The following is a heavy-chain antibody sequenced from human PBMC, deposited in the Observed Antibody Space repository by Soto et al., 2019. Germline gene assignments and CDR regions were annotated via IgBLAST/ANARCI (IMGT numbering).Heavy chain of an antibody. CDR1: GFTFRNYG. V-gene: IGHV3-48*01. J-gene: IGHJ6*02. Sequence: PGGSLRLSCAASGFTFRNYGMNWVRQAPGKGLEWVSYIGLGSSTKYYADSVEGRFTISRDNAKNSLYLQMNSLRAEDTAVYYCARDEAGSSWYYYYGMDVWGQGTTVTVSS. D-gene: IGHD6-13*01. CDR2: IGLGSSTK. CDR3: ARDEAGSSWYYYYGMDV.